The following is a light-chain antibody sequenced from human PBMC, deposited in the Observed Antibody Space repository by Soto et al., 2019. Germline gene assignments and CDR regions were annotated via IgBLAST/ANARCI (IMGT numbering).Light chain of an antibody. Sequence: DIPMTQSPSTLSASVGDRVTITSRASQTINSWLAWYQQKPGKAPKLLIYKASYLQSWVPSTFSGSGSGTEFTLTISSLQPDDFATYYCQQYKSYSSWTFGQGTKVEMK. CDR3: QQYKSYSSWT. CDR2: KAS. CDR1: QTINSW. J-gene: IGKJ1*01. V-gene: IGKV1-5*03.